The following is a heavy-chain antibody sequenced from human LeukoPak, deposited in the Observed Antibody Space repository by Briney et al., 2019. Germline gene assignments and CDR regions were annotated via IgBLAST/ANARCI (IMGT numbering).Heavy chain of an antibody. J-gene: IGHJ5*02. CDR1: GYTFTSYG. V-gene: IGHV1-18*01. CDR3: ARVAGKMTTVTWFDP. CDR2: ISAYNGNT. Sequence: VASVKVSCKASGYTFTSYGISWVRQAPGQGLEWMGWISAYNGNTNYAQKLQGRVTMTTDTSTSTAYMELRSLRSDDTAVYYCARVAGKMTTVTWFDPWGQGTLVTVSS. D-gene: IGHD4-11*01.